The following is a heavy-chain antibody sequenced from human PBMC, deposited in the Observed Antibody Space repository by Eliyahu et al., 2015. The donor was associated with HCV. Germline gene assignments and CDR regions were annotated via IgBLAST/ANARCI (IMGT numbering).Heavy chain of an antibody. CDR3: AREGRPDGLDV. J-gene: IGHJ6*02. CDR1: GLTISQNW. Sequence: EVQLVESGGGLVQPGGSXXLSCVASGLTISQNWMHWVRQAPGKGLEWVANIHYDENESNXVXSVKGRFTISRDNAKNGLYLQMNTLTGEDTAVYYCAREGRPDGLDVWGQGTTVIVS. CDR2: IHYDENES. V-gene: IGHV3-7*01.